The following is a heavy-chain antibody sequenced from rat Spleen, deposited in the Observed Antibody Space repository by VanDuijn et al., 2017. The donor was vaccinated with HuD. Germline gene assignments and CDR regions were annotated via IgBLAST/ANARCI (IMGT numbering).Heavy chain of an antibody. CDR1: GYSITSTY. J-gene: IGHJ2*01. CDR2: ISYSGST. CDR3: ARGKIYYHNSSPYEDYFDY. Sequence: EVQLQESGPGLVKPSQSLSLTCSVTGYSITSTYWDWIRKFPGNKMEWIGHISYSGSTSYNPSLKSRVSITRDTSKNQFFLQLNSVTTEDTGTYYCARGKIYYHNSSPYEDYFDYWGHGVLVTVSS. V-gene: IGHV3-1*01. D-gene: IGHD1-12*03.